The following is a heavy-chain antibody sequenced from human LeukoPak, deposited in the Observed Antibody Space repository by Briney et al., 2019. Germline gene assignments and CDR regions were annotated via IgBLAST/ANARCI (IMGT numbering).Heavy chain of an antibody. Sequence: GAYLRFSCAASGFTFSSYAMSWVRQAPGKGLEWVSAISGSGGSTYYADSVKGRFTTSRDNSKNTLYLQMNSLRAEDTAVYYCAKPKYDSSGYYYARAFDYWGQGTLVTVSS. CDR3: AKPKYDSSGYYYARAFDY. V-gene: IGHV3-23*01. D-gene: IGHD3-22*01. J-gene: IGHJ4*02. CDR2: ISGSGGST. CDR1: GFTFSSYA.